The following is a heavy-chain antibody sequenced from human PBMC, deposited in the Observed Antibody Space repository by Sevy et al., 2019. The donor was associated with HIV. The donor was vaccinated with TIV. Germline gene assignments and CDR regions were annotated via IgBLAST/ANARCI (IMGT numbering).Heavy chain of an antibody. CDR3: STDIVVQSGYSYDFSRINPDFSHNSGADV. CDR2: IVNDPDGGTT. V-gene: IGHV3-15*04. CDR1: GFTFRNAW. J-gene: IGHJ6*02. D-gene: IGHD5-18*01. Sequence: GGYLRLSCVASGFTFRNAWMTWVRQVPGKGLEWVGRIVNDPDGGTTDYAAPVKGRFIISRDDSKNTLYLQMNSLKTEDTAVYYCSTDIVVQSGYSYDFSRINPDFSHNSGADVWGQGTTVTVSS.